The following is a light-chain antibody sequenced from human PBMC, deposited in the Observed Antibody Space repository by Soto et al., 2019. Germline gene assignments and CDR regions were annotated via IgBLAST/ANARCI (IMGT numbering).Light chain of an antibody. V-gene: IGKV3-11*01. CDR2: DAS. Sequence: IVMTQSPATLSVSPGERATLSCRASQAISDNLAWYQQKPGQAPRLLIYDASNRATGIPARFSGSGSGTDFTLTISSLEPEDFAVYYCQQRGNWPPITFGQGTRLEI. J-gene: IGKJ5*01. CDR3: QQRGNWPPIT. CDR1: QAISDN.